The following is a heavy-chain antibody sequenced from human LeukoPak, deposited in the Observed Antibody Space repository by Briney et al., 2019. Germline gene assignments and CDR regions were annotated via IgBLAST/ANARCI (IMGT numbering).Heavy chain of an antibody. D-gene: IGHD6-19*01. CDR1: GGSFSGYY. CDR2: INHSGST. CDR3: ARGVSGYSSGWYKY. V-gene: IGHV4-34*01. Sequence: SETLSLTCAVYGGSFSGYYWSWIRQPPGKGLEWIGEINHSGSTNYNPSLKSRVTISVDTSKNQFSLKLSSATAADTAVYYCARGVSGYSSGWYKYWGQGTLVTVSS. J-gene: IGHJ4*02.